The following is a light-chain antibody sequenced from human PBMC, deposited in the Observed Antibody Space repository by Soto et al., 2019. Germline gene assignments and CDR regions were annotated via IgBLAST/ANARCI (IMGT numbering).Light chain of an antibody. V-gene: IGKV3-20*01. Sequence: EVVLTQSPGTVSLSPGERATLSCRASQSVTSNYLAWYQQKPGQAPRLLIYAASSRATGIPDRFSGSGYGTDFTLSISRLETEDFAVYYYHKYGRSITLTFGQGTKVEIK. CDR2: AAS. J-gene: IGKJ1*01. CDR3: HKYGRSITLT. CDR1: QSVTSNY.